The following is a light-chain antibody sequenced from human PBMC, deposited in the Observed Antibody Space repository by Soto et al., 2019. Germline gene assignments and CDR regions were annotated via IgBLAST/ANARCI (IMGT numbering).Light chain of an antibody. CDR2: GTS. V-gene: IGKV3-15*01. CDR1: QSVAGN. J-gene: IGKJ2*01. Sequence: EIVMTQSPATLSVSPGERATLSCRASQSVAGNLAWYQQKPGQAPRLLFYGTSTRANGVPARFSGNRSGTELTLTISSLQSEDFAVYYCHQSNKWPYTFGQGTKLEIK. CDR3: HQSNKWPYT.